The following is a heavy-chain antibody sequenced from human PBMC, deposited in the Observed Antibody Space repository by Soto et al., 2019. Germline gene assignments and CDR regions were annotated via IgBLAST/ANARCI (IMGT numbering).Heavy chain of an antibody. J-gene: IGHJ4*02. V-gene: IGHV3-30*18. CDR1: GFIFSNYG. CDR2: ISYDGTIK. D-gene: IGHD1-26*01. Sequence: QALLVESGGGVVLPGRSLTLSCAASGFIFSNYGMHWVRQAPGKGLDWVAVISYDGTIKYFGDSVRGRFSISRDNSKKTLYLQMNSLRPEDTAVYYCAKSRLGAPKNPLDYWGQGTLVTVSS. CDR3: AKSRLGAPKNPLDY.